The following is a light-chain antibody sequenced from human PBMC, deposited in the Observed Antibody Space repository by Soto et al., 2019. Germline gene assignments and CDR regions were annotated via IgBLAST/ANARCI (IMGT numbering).Light chain of an antibody. Sequence: QSALTQPASVSGSPGQSITISCSGTSSDVGSYNLVSWYQQDPGKAPKLMIYEVSKRPSGVSNRFSGSKPGNTASLTISGLQAEDEADYYCCSYAGSSTWVFGGGTQLTVL. CDR1: SSDVGSYNL. V-gene: IGLV2-23*02. J-gene: IGLJ3*02. CDR2: EVS. CDR3: CSYAGSSTWV.